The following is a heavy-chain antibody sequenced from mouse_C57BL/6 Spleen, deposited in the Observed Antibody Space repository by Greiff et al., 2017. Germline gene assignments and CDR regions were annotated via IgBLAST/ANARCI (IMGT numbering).Heavy chain of an antibody. D-gene: IGHD1-1*01. CDR3: APPTVAAGDYAMDY. J-gene: IGHJ4*01. CDR1: GYTFTSYG. CDR2: IYPRSGNT. Sequence: VQLQQSGAELARPGASVKLSCKASGYTFTSYGISWVKQSTGQGLEWIGEIYPRSGNTYYNEKFKGKATLTADKSSSTAYMELRSLTSGDSAVYFCAPPTVAAGDYAMDYWGQGTSVTVSS. V-gene: IGHV1-81*01.